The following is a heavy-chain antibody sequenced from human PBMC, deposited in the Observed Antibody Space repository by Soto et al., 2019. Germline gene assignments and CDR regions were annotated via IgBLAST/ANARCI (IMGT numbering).Heavy chain of an antibody. Sequence: SETLSLTCTVSGRSMSGYYWSWIRQPAGERLEWIGRIYTSGTTDFNPSLKGRVTMSVDTSKNQFSLKLTSVTAADTALYYCAREDYYDTGYYVVWGQGTQDTVSS. CDR2: IYTSGTT. CDR1: GRSMSGYY. J-gene: IGHJ4*02. CDR3: AREDYYDTGYYVV. D-gene: IGHD3-9*01. V-gene: IGHV4-4*07.